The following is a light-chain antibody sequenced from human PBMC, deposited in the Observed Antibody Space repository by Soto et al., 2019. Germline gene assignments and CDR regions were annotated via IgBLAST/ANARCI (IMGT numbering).Light chain of an antibody. CDR1: SSDVGSYNL. Sequence: QSVLTQPASVSGSPGQSITISCTGTSSDVGSYNLVSWYQQHPGKAPKLMIYEVSKRPSGVSNRFSGSKSGNTASLTISGLQAEDEADYYCCSYAASSTFWVFGGGTKVTVL. CDR2: EVS. CDR3: CSYAASSTFWV. J-gene: IGLJ3*02. V-gene: IGLV2-23*02.